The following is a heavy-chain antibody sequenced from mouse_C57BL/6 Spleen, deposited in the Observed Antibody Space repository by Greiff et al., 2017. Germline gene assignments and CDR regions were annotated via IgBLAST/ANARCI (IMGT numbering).Heavy chain of an antibody. D-gene: IGHD1-1*01. V-gene: IGHV1-18*01. CDR1: GYTFTDYN. J-gene: IGHJ4*01. Sequence: EVQLQQSGPELVKPGASVKIPCKASGYTFTDYNMDWVKQSPGKILEWIGDINPNNGGTIYNQKFKGKATLTVDKSSSTAYIELRSLTSEDTAVYYCARWGYSSVYAMDYWGQGTSVTVSS. CDR2: INPNNGGT. CDR3: ARWGYSSVYAMDY.